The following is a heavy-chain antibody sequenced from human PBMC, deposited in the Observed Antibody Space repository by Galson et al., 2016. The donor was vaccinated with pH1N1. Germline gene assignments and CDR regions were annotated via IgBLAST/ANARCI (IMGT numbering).Heavy chain of an antibody. D-gene: IGHD3-10*01. CDR1: GYTFTSFG. Sequence: SVKVSCKASGYTFTSFGITWVRQAPGQGLEWMGWINAHNGNTDYAPRVQGRVTMTIDTSTSTTYMEVTSLRSDDTAIYYCACAGPHVREILYYSYGMDVWGQGTTVTVFS. J-gene: IGHJ6*02. CDR3: ACAGPHVREILYYSYGMDV. CDR2: INAHNGNT. V-gene: IGHV1-18*01.